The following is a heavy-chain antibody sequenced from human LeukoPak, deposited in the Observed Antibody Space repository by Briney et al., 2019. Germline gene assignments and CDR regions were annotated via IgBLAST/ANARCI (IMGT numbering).Heavy chain of an antibody. CDR2: ISGSGGST. CDR1: GFTFSSYA. Sequence: QPGGSLRLACAASGFTFSSYAMSWVRQAPGKGLEWVPAISGSGGSTYYADSVKGRFTISRDNSKNTLYLQMNSLRAEDTAVYYCAKDLSSDSSGYYWARAVYWGQGTLVTVSS. CDR3: AKDLSSDSSGYYWARAVY. D-gene: IGHD3-22*01. J-gene: IGHJ4*02. V-gene: IGHV3-23*01.